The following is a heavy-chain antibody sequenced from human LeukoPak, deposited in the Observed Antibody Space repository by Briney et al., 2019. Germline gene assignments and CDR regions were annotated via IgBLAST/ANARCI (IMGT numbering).Heavy chain of an antibody. D-gene: IGHD4-23*01. Sequence: GSLRISCAASGFTVVKSCMSWVRQAPGKELEWVANIKQDGSEKFYVASVKGRFTISRDNTKNSLSLQMSSLRVEHTAVYYCTRKLSPPDYWGQGTLVSVSS. CDR1: GFTVVKSC. V-gene: IGHV3-7*01. J-gene: IGHJ4*02. CDR3: TRKLSPPDY. CDR2: IKQDGSEK.